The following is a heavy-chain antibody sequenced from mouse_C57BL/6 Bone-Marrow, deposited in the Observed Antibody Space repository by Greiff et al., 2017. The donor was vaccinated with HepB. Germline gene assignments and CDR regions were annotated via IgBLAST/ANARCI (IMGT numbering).Heavy chain of an antibody. J-gene: IGHJ3*01. V-gene: IGHV1-82*01. CDR2: IYPGDGDT. CDR3: ASNYGSPLWFAY. CDR1: GYAFSSSW. D-gene: IGHD1-1*01. Sequence: VQLQQSGPELVKPGASVKISCKASGYAFSSSWMNWVKQRPGKGLEWIGRIYPGDGDTNYNGKFKGKATLTADKSSSTAYMQLSSLTSEDSAVYFCASNYGSPLWFAYWGQGTLVTVSA.